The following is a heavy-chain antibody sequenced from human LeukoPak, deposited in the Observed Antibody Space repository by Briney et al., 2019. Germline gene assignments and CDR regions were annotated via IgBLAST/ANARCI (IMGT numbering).Heavy chain of an antibody. V-gene: IGHV3-21*06. Sequence: GGSLRLSCAASGFSFNSFSMNWVRQAPGRGLGWVSYITSSGTYIYYADSVRGRFTISRDNARNSLYLQMDSLTAEDTAIYYCARVFDVDYFSATGYSDYWGQGVLVTVSS. J-gene: IGHJ4*02. D-gene: IGHD2/OR15-2a*01. CDR3: ARVFDVDYFSATGYSDY. CDR2: ITSSGTYI. CDR1: GFSFNSFS.